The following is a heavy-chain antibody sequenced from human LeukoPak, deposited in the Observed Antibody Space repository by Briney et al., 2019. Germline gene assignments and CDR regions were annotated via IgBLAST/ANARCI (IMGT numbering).Heavy chain of an antibody. V-gene: IGHV4-59*08. D-gene: IGHD3-22*01. Sequence: PSETLSLTCTVSGGSISSYHWSWIRQPPGKGLEWIGYIYYSGSTNYNPSLKSRVTISVDTPKNQFSLKLSSVTAADTAVYYCARVVKYYYDTGGYCYVINAFDMWGQGTMVTVSS. CDR1: GGSISSYH. CDR2: IYYSGST. CDR3: ARVVKYYYDTGGYCYVINAFDM. J-gene: IGHJ3*02.